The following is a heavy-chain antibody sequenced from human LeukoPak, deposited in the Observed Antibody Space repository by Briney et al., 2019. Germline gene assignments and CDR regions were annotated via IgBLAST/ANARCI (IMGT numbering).Heavy chain of an antibody. J-gene: IGHJ5*02. Sequence: GGSLRLSCAASGFTFSDYAMSWVRQAPGKGLEWVSAIHTSGDTCYADSVKGRFTISRDTSKNTLYLQINSLRVEDTAVYYCIVFGDSNHWGQGTLVTVSS. CDR1: GFTFSDYA. CDR2: IHTSGDT. V-gene: IGHV3-23*05. CDR3: IVFGDSNH. D-gene: IGHD4-17*01.